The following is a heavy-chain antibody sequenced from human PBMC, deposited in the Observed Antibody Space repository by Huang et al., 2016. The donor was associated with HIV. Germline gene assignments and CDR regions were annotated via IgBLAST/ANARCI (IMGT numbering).Heavy chain of an antibody. CDR2: IIPRFGTL. D-gene: IGHD2-21*01. V-gene: IGHV1-69*13. CDR1: GGTFISYA. Sequence: QVQLVQSGAEVKQPGSSVRVSCKASGGTFISYAMAWVRQAPGQGLWWRGGIIPRFGTLNYAQKFQGRVTITADESTKTAYMEMRGLGSGDTAVYYCVLRGKWRHSGEAGDFDYWGQGTLVTVS. J-gene: IGHJ4*02. CDR3: VLRGKWRHSGEAGDFDY.